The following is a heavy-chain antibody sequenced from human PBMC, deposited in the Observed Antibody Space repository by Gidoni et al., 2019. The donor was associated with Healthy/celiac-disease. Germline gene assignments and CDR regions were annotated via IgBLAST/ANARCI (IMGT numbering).Heavy chain of an antibody. CDR1: GLTFRRYA. CDR2: ISGSGGST. D-gene: IGHD2-15*01. CDR3: AKDITPGYCSGGSCYGSEYYFDY. Sequence: EVQLLEAGGGLVQPGGSLRLSCAASGLTFRRYAMSLVRQAPGKGLEWVSAISGSGGSTYYADSVKGRFTISRDNSKNTLYLQMNSLRAEDTAVYYCAKDITPGYCSGGSCYGSEYYFDYWGQGTLVTVSS. V-gene: IGHV3-23*01. J-gene: IGHJ4*02.